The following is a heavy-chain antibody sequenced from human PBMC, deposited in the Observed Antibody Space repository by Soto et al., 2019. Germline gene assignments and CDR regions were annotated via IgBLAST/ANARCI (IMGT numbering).Heavy chain of an antibody. CDR1: GFTFSDYY. J-gene: IGHJ6*02. V-gene: IGHV3-11*06. D-gene: IGHD3-3*01. Sequence: GGSLRLSCAASGFTFSDYYMSWIRQAPGKGLEWVSSISSSSSYIYYADSVKGRFTISRDNAKNSLYLQMNSLRAEDTAVYYCARDPPPDFWSGHTRRYGMDVWGQGTTVTVSS. CDR2: ISSSSSYI. CDR3: ARDPPPDFWSGHTRRYGMDV.